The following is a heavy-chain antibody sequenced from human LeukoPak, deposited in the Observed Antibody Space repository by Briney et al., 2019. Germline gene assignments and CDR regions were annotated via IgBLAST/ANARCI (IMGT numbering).Heavy chain of an antibody. D-gene: IGHD2-2*01. Sequence: GGSLRLSCAASGFTFSSYGVHWVRQAPGKGLEWVAVIWYDGSNKYYADSVKGRFTISRDNSKNTLYLQMNSLRAEDTAVYYCARVPAAYYFDYWGQGTRVTVSS. CDR2: IWYDGSNK. CDR3: ARVPAAYYFDY. CDR1: GFTFSSYG. J-gene: IGHJ4*02. V-gene: IGHV3-33*01.